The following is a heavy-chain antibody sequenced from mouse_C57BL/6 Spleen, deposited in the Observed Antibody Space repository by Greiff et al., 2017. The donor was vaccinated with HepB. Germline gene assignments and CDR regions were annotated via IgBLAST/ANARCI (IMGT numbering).Heavy chain of an antibody. CDR2: INYDGSST. J-gene: IGHJ4*01. D-gene: IGHD2-4*01. Sequence: DVKLVESEGGLVQPGSSMKLSCTASGFTFSDYYMAWVRQVPEKGLEWVANINYDGSSTYYLDSLKSRFIISRDNAKNILYLQMSSLKSEDTATYYCAREIYYDDYYAMDYWGQGTSVTVSS. V-gene: IGHV5-16*01. CDR1: GFTFSDYY. CDR3: AREIYYDDYYAMDY.